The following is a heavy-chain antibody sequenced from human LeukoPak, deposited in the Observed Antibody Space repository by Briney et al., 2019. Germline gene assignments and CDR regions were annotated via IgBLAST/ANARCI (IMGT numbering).Heavy chain of an antibody. J-gene: IGHJ4*02. V-gene: IGHV3-23*01. Sequence: GGSLRLSCAASGFTFSTYAMSWVRQAPGKGLEWVSAIGGSGGSTYYADSVKGRFTISRDDSKNTLYLQMNSLRAEDTAVYYCARDRDIVVVVAKTYYFDYWGQGTLVTVSS. CDR2: IGGSGGST. CDR1: GFTFSTYA. CDR3: ARDRDIVVVVAKTYYFDY. D-gene: IGHD2-15*01.